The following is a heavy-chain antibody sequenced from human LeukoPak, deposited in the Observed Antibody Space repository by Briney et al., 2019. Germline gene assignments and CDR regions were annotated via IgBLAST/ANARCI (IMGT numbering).Heavy chain of an antibody. CDR3: AKEQDIVVVVAAFDY. J-gene: IGHJ4*02. Sequence: TGGSLRLSCAASGFTFSGYAMSWVRQAPGKGLEWVSAISGSGGSTYYADSVKGRFTISRDNSKNTLYLQMNSLRAEDTAVYYCAKEQDIVVVVAAFDYWGQGTLVTVSS. D-gene: IGHD2-15*01. CDR2: ISGSGGST. V-gene: IGHV3-23*01. CDR1: GFTFSGYA.